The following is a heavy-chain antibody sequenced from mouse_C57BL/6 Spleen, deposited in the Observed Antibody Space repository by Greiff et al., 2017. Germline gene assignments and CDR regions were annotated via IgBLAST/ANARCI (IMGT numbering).Heavy chain of an antibody. D-gene: IGHD2-1*01. Sequence: QVQLQQSGPELVKPGASVKISCKASGYAFSSSWMNWVKQRPGKGLEWIGRIYPGDGDTNYNGKFKGKATLTADKSSSTAYMQLSSLTSEDSAVYFCARAPYGNYGYFDVWGTGTTVTVSS. CDR3: ARAPYGNYGYFDV. CDR1: GYAFSSSW. CDR2: IYPGDGDT. J-gene: IGHJ1*03. V-gene: IGHV1-82*01.